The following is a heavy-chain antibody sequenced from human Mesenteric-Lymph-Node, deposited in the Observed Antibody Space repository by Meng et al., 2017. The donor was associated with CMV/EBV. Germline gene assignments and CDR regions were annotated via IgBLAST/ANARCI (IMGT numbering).Heavy chain of an antibody. CDR2: VNHSGST. V-gene: IGHV4-34*01. CDR1: GGSFSGYF. J-gene: IGHJ4*02. D-gene: IGHD2-8*01. Sequence: SETLSLTCAVYGGSFSGYFWSWIRQSPGKGLEWIGEVNHSGSTNYNPSLKSRVTISVDTSKNQFSLKLSSVTAADTAVYYCARATVWSTNYLYFDYWGQGTLVTVSS. CDR3: ARATVWSTNYLYFDY.